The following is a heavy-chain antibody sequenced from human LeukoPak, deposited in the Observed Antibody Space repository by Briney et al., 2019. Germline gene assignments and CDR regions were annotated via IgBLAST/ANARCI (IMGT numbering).Heavy chain of an antibody. CDR1: GYTFTSYG. CDR3: ARDSSAIVTDDAFDI. CDR2: ISAYNGNT. D-gene: IGHD1-26*01. V-gene: IGHV1-18*01. Sequence: ASVKVSCKASGYTFTSYGISWVRQARGQGLEWMGWISAYNGNTNYAQKLQGRVTMTTDTSTSTAYMELRSLRSDDTAVYYCARDSSAIVTDDAFDIWGQGTMVTVSS. J-gene: IGHJ3*02.